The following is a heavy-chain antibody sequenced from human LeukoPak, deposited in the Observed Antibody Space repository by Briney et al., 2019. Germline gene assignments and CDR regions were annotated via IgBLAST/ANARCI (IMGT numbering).Heavy chain of an antibody. CDR3: ARARRLTYNSGTKDFYTDALDL. CDR1: GFIFSSHD. V-gene: IGHV3-13*01. D-gene: IGHD1-20*01. Sequence: GGSLRLSCAASGFIFSSHDMHWVRQPPGKGLERVSAIGTAGDTYYPGSVRGRFTISREDAKNSLYLQINSLRPGDTAVYYCARARRLTYNSGTKDFYTDALDLWGQGTMVTVSS. J-gene: IGHJ3*01. CDR2: IGTAGDT.